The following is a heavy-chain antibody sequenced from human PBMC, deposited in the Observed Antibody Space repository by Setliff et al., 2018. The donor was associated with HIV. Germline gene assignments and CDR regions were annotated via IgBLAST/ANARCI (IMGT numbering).Heavy chain of an antibody. CDR1: GFSFSSYG. CDR3: ASWRVPRDAFDI. D-gene: IGHD3-3*01. Sequence: PGGSLRLSCVASGFSFSSYGMHWVRQAPGKGLEWVTFIASDVSKTHIADSVKGRFTISRDNSKNTLYLQLNSLRVEDTAVYFCASWRVPRDAFDIWGLGTRVTVSS. V-gene: IGHV3-30*02. J-gene: IGHJ3*02. CDR2: IASDVSKT.